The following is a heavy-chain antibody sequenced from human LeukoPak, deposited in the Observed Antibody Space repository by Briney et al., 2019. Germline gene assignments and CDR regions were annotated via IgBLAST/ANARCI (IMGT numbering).Heavy chain of an antibody. CDR3: ARGGAMIVGGLDY. CDR2: MNPNSGNT. D-gene: IGHD3-22*01. J-gene: IGHJ4*02. CDR1: GYTFSAYD. Sequence: ASVKVSCKASGYTFSAYDINWVRQATGQGLEWMGWMNPNSGNTGFAQKFQGRVTMTRDTSINTAYMELSNLRSEDTAVYYCARGGAMIVGGLDYWGQGTLVTVSS. V-gene: IGHV1-8*01.